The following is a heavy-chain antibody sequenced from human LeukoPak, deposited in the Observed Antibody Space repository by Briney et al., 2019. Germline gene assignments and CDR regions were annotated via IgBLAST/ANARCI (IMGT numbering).Heavy chain of an antibody. V-gene: IGHV3-53*01. D-gene: IGHD3-10*01. Sequence: GGSLRLSCAASGFTVSSNYMSWVRQAPGKGLEWVSVIYSGGSTYYADSVKGRFTISRHNYRNELYLQMNSLRADDTAVYYCARDLGFGDNNWGQGTLVTVSS. CDR3: ARDLGFGDNN. CDR1: GFTVSSNY. CDR2: IYSGGST. J-gene: IGHJ4*02.